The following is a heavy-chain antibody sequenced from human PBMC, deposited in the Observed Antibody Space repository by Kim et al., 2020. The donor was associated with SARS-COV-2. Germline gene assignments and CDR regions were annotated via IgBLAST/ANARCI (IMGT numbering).Heavy chain of an antibody. V-gene: IGHV3-15*01. CDR3: TTGGRI. J-gene: IGHJ3*02. CDR2: KIEIGTT. Sequence: KIEIGTTDYAAPVKVRFAISRDESKNTLYLQMNSLEIEDTAVYFCTTGGRIWGQGTKVTVSS.